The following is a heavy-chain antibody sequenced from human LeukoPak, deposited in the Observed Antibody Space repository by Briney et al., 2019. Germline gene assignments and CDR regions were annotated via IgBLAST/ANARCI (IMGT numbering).Heavy chain of an antibody. Sequence: GGSLRLSCAASGFTVGSSYMSWVRQAPGKGLEWVSVIYSGGSTYYADSVKGRFTISRDNSKNTLYLQMNSLRAEDTAVYYCATEGQYYDSSGYPTWTFDSWGQGTLVTVSS. J-gene: IGHJ4*02. D-gene: IGHD3-22*01. V-gene: IGHV3-66*02. CDR1: GFTVGSSY. CDR2: IYSGGST. CDR3: ATEGQYYDSSGYPTWTFDS.